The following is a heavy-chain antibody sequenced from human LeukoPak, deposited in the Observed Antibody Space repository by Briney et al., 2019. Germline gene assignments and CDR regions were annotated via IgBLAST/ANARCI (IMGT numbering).Heavy chain of an antibody. V-gene: IGHV4-38-2*01. CDR2: IYHNGNT. J-gene: IGHJ4*02. Sequence: SETLSLTCAVSGYSISSGYYWGWIRQPPGKGLEWIGTIYHNGNTYYNPSLKSRVTISVDTSKNQFSLKLSSVTAADTAVYYCARVRYNYGDSDYWGQGTLVTASS. CDR3: ARVRYNYGDSDY. D-gene: IGHD5-18*01. CDR1: GYSISSGYY.